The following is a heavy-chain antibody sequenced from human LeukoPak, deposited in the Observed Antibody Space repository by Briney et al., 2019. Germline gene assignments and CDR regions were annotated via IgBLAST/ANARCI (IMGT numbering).Heavy chain of an antibody. CDR3: ARAGASCYVRGKCFDY. J-gene: IGHJ4*02. Sequence: SETLSLTCTVSGGSISSSSYYWGWIRQPPGKGLEWIGEINHSGSTNYNPSLKSRVTISVDTSKNQFSLKLSSVTAADTAVYYCARAGASCYVRGKCFDYWGQGTLVTVSS. CDR1: GGSISSSSYY. CDR2: INHSGST. D-gene: IGHD2-2*01. V-gene: IGHV4-39*07.